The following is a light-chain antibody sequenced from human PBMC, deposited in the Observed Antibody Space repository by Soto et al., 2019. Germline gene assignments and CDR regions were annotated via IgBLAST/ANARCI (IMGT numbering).Light chain of an antibody. CDR1: ETITTS. J-gene: IGKJ1*01. CDR3: QQYGSYPRT. CDR2: DAS. V-gene: IGKV1-5*01. Sequence: DIQMTQSPSTLSASVGDGVTITCRASETITTSLAWYQQQPGTAPKVLIYDASTLESGVPSRFSGSGSGTEFTLTTSSLQPADFATYYCQQYGSYPRTFGQGTKVDIK.